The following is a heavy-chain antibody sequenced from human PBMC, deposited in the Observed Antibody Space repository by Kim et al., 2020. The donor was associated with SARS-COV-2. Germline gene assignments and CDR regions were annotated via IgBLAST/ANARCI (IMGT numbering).Heavy chain of an antibody. Sequence: SETLSLTCTVSGGSISSYYWSWIRQPPGEGLEWIGYIYYSGSTNYNPSLKSRVTISVDTSKNQFSLKLSSVTAADTAVYYCARRYFYGGELDYWGQGTLVTVSS. J-gene: IGHJ4*02. CDR3: ARRYFYGGELDY. V-gene: IGHV4-59*08. D-gene: IGHD4-17*01. CDR1: GGSISSYY. CDR2: IYYSGST.